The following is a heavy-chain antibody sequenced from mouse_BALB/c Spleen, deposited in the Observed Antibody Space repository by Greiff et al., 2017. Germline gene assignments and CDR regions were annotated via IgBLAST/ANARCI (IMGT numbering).Heavy chain of an antibody. CDR1: FSLVTFGMVF. Sequence: QVTLKVCAPGILQPSQTLALACTFSGFSLVTFGMVFSWLRKPSGKALEWLASIWNNDNYYTPSLKSRLTISKETSNNQVFLKLTSVDTADSTTYYCAFYDYLTDLDYWGKGTTLTVSS. D-gene: IGHD2-4*01. CDR2: WNNDNY. J-gene: IGHJ2*01. V-gene: IGHV8-2*01. CDR3: FYDYLTDLDY.